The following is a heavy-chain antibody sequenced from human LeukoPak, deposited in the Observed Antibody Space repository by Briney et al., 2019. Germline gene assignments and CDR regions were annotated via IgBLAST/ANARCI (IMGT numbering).Heavy chain of an antibody. J-gene: IGHJ4*02. D-gene: IGHD3-22*01. Sequence: SETLSLTCTVSGGSISSGDYYWSWIRQPPGKGLEXIXXIYYSGSTYYNPSLKSRVTISVDTSKNQFSLKLSSVTAADTAVYYCARVRPHYYDSSGCGFYFDYWGQGTLVTVSS. CDR1: GGSISSGDYY. CDR2: IYYSGST. CDR3: ARVRPHYYDSSGCGFYFDY. V-gene: IGHV4-30-4*01.